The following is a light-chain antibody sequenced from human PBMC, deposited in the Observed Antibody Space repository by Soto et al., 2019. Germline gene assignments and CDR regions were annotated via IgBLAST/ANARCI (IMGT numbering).Light chain of an antibody. CDR1: QSLLDTDDGSTY. Sequence: EIVLTQTPLSLPVTPGEPASISCRSSQSLLDTDDGSTYLDWYLQKPGQSPQLLIYALSSRASGVPDRFSASVSGTEFTLRISRVETEDVGVYYCMQHTDFPITFGQGTRLEIK. CDR3: MQHTDFPIT. V-gene: IGKV2-40*01. CDR2: ALS. J-gene: IGKJ5*01.